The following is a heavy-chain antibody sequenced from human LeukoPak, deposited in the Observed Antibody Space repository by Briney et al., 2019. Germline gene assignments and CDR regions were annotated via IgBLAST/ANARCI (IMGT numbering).Heavy chain of an antibody. CDR3: AKDRDDYLWGSYLGAFDI. Sequence: GESLRLSCEASGFTFTTYWLGWVRQPPGKGLEWVANIKQDGTEKYYVDSVKGRFTISRDNFKNTLYVQMNNLGAEDTAVYYCAKDRDDYLWGSYLGAFDIWGQGTMVTVSS. D-gene: IGHD3-16*01. CDR1: GFTFTTYW. J-gene: IGHJ3*02. V-gene: IGHV3-7*03. CDR2: IKQDGTEK.